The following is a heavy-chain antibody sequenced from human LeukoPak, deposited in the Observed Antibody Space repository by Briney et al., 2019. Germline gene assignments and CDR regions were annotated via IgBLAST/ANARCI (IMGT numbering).Heavy chain of an antibody. D-gene: IGHD6-6*01. Sequence: PGGSLRLSCAASGFTFSSYGMHWVRQAPGKGLEWVAFIQYDESNKYYADSVKGRFTISRDNSKNTLYLQMNSLRAEDTAVYYCAKSLGSSDDYWGQGTLVTVSS. V-gene: IGHV3-30*02. CDR1: GFTFSSYG. J-gene: IGHJ4*02. CDR3: AKSLGSSDDY. CDR2: IQYDESNK.